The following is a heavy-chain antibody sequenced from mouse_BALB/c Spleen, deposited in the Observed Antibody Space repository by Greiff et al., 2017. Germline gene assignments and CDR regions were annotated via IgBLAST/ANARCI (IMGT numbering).Heavy chain of an antibody. Sequence: DVKLVESGGGLVKPGGSLKLSCAASGFTFSSYTMSWVRQTPEKRLEWVATISSGGSYTYYPDSVKGRFTISRDNAKNTLYLQMSSLKSEDTAMYYCTREVATFDYWGQGTTLTVSS. D-gene: IGHD1-1*02. CDR2: ISSGGSYT. J-gene: IGHJ2*01. CDR3: TREVATFDY. V-gene: IGHV5-6-4*01. CDR1: GFTFSSYT.